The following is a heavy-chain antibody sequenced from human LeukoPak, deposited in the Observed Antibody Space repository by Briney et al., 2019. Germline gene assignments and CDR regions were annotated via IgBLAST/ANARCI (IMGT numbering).Heavy chain of an antibody. CDR2: IYYSGST. D-gene: IGHD2-2*01. CDR1: GGPISSGDYY. V-gene: IGHV4-30-4*08. J-gene: IGHJ5*02. Sequence: SQTLSLTCTVSGGPISSGDYYWSWIRQPPGKGLEWIGYIYYSGSTYYNPSLKSRVTISVDTSKNQFSLKLSSVTAADTAVYYCARAEGRPYCSSTSCVNWFDPWGQGTLVTVSS. CDR3: ARAEGRPYCSSTSCVNWFDP.